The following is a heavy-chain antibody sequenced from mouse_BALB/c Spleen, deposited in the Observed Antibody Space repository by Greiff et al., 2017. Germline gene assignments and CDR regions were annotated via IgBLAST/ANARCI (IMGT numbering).Heavy chain of an antibody. V-gene: IGHV5-17*02. CDR3: ARDRSTMITAWFAY. CDR2: ISSGSSTI. J-gene: IGHJ3*01. Sequence: EVHLVESGGGLVQPGGSRKLSCAASGFTFSSFGMHWVRQAPEKGLEWVAYISSGSSTIYYADTVKGRFTISRDNPKNTLFLQMTSLRSEDTAMYYCARDRSTMITAWFAYWGQGTLVTVSA. D-gene: IGHD2-4*01. CDR1: GFTFSSFG.